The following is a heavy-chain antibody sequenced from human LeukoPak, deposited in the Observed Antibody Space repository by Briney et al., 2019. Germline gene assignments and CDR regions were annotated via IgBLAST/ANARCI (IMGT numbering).Heavy chain of an antibody. J-gene: IGHJ5*02. Sequence: ASVKVSCKASGYTFTSYYMHWVRQAPGQGLEWMGIINPSGGSTSYAQKSQGRVTMTRDTSTSTVYMELSSLRSEDTAVYYCARTRSFYDSSGYYYGWFDPWGQGTLVTVSS. CDR2: INPSGGST. D-gene: IGHD3-22*01. V-gene: IGHV1-46*01. CDR1: GYTFTSYY. CDR3: ARTRSFYDSSGYYYGWFDP.